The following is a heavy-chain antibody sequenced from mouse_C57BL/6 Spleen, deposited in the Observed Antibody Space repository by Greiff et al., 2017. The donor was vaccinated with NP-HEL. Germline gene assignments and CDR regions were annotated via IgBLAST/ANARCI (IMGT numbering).Heavy chain of an antibody. V-gene: IGHV1-50*01. Sequence: QVQLQQPGAELVKPGASVKLSCKASGYTFTSYWMQWVKQRPGQGLEWIGEIDPSDSYTNYNQKFKGKATLTVDTSSSTAYMQLSSLTSEDSAVYYCARRDYYGSSYGMAYWGQGTLVTVSA. CDR2: IDPSDSYT. J-gene: IGHJ3*01. CDR1: GYTFTSYW. CDR3: ARRDYYGSSYGMAY. D-gene: IGHD1-1*01.